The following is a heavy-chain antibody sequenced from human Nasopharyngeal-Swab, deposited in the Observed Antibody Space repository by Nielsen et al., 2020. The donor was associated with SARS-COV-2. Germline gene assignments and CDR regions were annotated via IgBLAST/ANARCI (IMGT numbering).Heavy chain of an antibody. CDR2: IYTSWST. D-gene: IGHD3-3*01. CDR1: GGSISSYY. J-gene: IGHJ6*02. Sequence: SETLSLTCTVSGGSISSYYWSWIRKPAGKGLEWIGRIYTSWSTNYNPSLQSRVTLSVDTSKNQFSLKLSSVTAADTAVYYCARDRATYYDFWSGYYHYGMDVWGQGTTVTVSS. V-gene: IGHV4-4*07. CDR3: ARDRATYYDFWSGYYHYGMDV.